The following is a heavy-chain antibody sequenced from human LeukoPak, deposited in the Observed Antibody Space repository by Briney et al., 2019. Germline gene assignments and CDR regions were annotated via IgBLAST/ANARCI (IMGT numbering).Heavy chain of an antibody. D-gene: IGHD6-19*01. CDR3: ARDPPVAGTS. V-gene: IGHV4-61*01. J-gene: IGHJ4*02. CDR2: IYASGNT. CDR1: GGSVSSASYY. Sequence: ETLSLPCTVSGGSVSSASYYWTWIRQPPGKGLEWIGYIYASGNTNYNPSLKSRVTISVDTSKNQFSLKLSSVTAADSAVYYCARDPPVAGTSWGQGTLVTVSS.